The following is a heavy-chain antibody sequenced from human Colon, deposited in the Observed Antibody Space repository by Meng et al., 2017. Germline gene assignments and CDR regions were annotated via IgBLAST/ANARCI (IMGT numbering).Heavy chain of an antibody. CDR1: GASVRSPDHQ. CDR3: ARDYWGSLDF. D-gene: IGHD3-16*01. CDR2: ARIDYANT. Sequence: VQLQASGPGLVRPSATLSLICAVSGASVRSPDHQWGWVRQPPGKGLEWIGYARIDYANTNYNPSLKSRVNVSLDTSKNQFSLNVRSVTAADTAVYYCARDYWGSLDFWGQGILVTVSS. V-gene: IGHV4-61*08. J-gene: IGHJ4*02.